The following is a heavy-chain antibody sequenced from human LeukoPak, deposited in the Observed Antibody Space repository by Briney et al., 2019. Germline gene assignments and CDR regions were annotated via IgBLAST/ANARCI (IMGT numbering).Heavy chain of an antibody. Sequence: SETPSLTCAVSGGSFSGYYWSWIRQPPGKGLEWIGEMNESGGTTYNPSLKSRVTMSVDPSKNQLSLKLTSVTAADTAVYYCARGLRAARLASWGQGTLVTVSS. J-gene: IGHJ5*02. V-gene: IGHV4-34*01. CDR3: ARGLRAARLAS. CDR1: GGSFSGYY. CDR2: MNESGGT. D-gene: IGHD6-6*01.